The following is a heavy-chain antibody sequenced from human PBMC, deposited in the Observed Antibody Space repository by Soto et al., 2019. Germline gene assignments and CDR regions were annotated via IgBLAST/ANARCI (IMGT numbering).Heavy chain of an antibody. J-gene: IGHJ4*02. Sequence: QVLVQESGPGLVKPSQTLTLRCTVSGGSVDSGNHYWNWIRQPPGKVLEWIGYIYYGESTYYNPSLKSRATISVDTSQSRFSLRLTSVTAADTAVYYCARDMGSAMTTRIFDHWGQGTLVTVSS. V-gene: IGHV4-30-4*01. CDR3: ARDMGSAMTTRIFDH. CDR1: GGSVDSGNHY. D-gene: IGHD4-17*01. CDR2: IYYGEST.